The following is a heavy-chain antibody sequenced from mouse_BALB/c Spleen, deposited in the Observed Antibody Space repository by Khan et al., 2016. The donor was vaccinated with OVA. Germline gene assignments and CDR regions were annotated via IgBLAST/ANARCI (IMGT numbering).Heavy chain of an antibody. V-gene: IGHV1-7*01. J-gene: IGHJ3*01. CDR3: VNHGSSSAWFTY. CDR1: GYTFTSYW. Sequence: QVQLQQPGAELAKPGASVKMSCKASGYTFTSYWMHWVKLRPGQGLEWIGYIDPSTDYTEYNQKFKDKATLTADKSSSTAYMQLTSLTSEDSAVYYCVNHGSSSAWFTYWGQGTLVTVSA. D-gene: IGHD1-1*01. CDR2: IDPSTDYT.